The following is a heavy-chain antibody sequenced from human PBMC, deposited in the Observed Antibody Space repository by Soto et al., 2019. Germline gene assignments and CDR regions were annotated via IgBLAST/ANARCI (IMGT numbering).Heavy chain of an antibody. CDR1: GYTFSTYG. V-gene: IGHV1-18*01. CDR3: VRDRIPLTESLLFDY. D-gene: IGHD2-21*02. J-gene: IGHJ4*02. CDR2: INPFNGKT. Sequence: QVQLVQSGAEVKKPGASVKVSCKTSGYTFSTYGIAWVRQAPGQGPQWMGWINPFNGKTDYAPRLQGRVTMTADTSTNTAYMELGSLTSDDTAVYYCVRDRIPLTESLLFDYWGQGTLLTVSS.